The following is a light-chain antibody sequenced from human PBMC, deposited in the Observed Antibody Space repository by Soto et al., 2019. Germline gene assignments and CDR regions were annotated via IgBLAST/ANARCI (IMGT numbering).Light chain of an antibody. CDR3: AAWDDSLNAVV. Sequence: QSVLTQPPSVPGTPGHKVSISCSGSTSNLGGNTVNWYQQLPGTAPKLLIYTNNQRPSGVPDRFSGSKSGTSASLAISGLRSEDEADFYCAAWDDSLNAVVFGGGTKLTVL. J-gene: IGLJ2*01. CDR2: TNN. V-gene: IGLV1-44*01. CDR1: TSNLGGNT.